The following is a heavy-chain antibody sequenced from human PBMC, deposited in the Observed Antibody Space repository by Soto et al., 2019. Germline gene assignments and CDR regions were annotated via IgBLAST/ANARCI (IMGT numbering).Heavy chain of an antibody. CDR3: AKARDQQWVRLPFDY. Sequence: EVQLLESGGGLVQPGGSLRLSCVGSGFFFSSYTMTWVRQAPGKGLEWVASFSATSENTYYADSVRGPFTISRDNSKNTLFLQMHSLTAEDTAMYYCAKARDQQWVRLPFDYWGQGILVIVSS. CDR1: GFFFSSYT. CDR2: FSATSENT. J-gene: IGHJ4*02. D-gene: IGHD6-19*01. V-gene: IGHV3-23*01.